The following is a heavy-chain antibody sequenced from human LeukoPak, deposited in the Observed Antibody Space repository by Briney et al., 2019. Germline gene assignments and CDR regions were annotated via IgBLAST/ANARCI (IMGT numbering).Heavy chain of an antibody. Sequence: SVKVSCKASGGTFSSYAISWVRQAPGQGLEWMGGIIPIFGTANYAQKFQGRVTITADESTSTAYMELSSLRSEDTAVYYCARDLVTMVRGVSGYFDYWGQGTLVTVSS. CDR3: ARDLVTMVRGVSGYFDY. D-gene: IGHD3-10*01. CDR1: GGTFSSYA. J-gene: IGHJ4*02. V-gene: IGHV1-69*01. CDR2: IIPIFGTA.